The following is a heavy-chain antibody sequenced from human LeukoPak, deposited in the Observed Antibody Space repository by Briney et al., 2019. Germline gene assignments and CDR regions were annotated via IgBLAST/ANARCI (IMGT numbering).Heavy chain of an antibody. Sequence: GGSLRLSCAASGFTFSSYAMSWVRQAPGKGLEWVSAISGSGGSTYYADSVKGRFTISRDNSKNTLYLQMNSLRAEDTAVYYCAKVEYYGSGSYYGYYYYYGMDVWGQGTTVTVSS. D-gene: IGHD3-10*01. CDR2: ISGSGGST. CDR3: AKVEYYGSGSYYGYYYYYGMDV. V-gene: IGHV3-23*01. CDR1: GFTFSSYA. J-gene: IGHJ6*02.